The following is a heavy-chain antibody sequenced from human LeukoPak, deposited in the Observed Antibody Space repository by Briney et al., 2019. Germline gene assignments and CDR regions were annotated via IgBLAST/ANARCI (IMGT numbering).Heavy chain of an antibody. CDR3: AREPYYDSRGYYSDAFDI. CDR2: ISAYNGNT. J-gene: IGHJ3*02. V-gene: IGHV1-18*01. Sequence: ASVKVSCKASGYTFTSYGISWVRQAPGQGLEWMGWISAYNGNTNYAQKLQGRVTMTTDTSTSTAYMELRSLRSDDTAVYYCAREPYYDSRGYYSDAFDIWGQGTMVTVSS. CDR1: GYTFTSYG. D-gene: IGHD3-22*01.